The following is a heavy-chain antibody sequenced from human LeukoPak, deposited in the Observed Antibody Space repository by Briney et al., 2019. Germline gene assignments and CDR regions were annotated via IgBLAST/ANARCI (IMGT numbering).Heavy chain of an antibody. V-gene: IGHV3-33*06. J-gene: IGHJ6*04. Sequence: PGGSLRLSCAASGFTFSSYGMHWVRQAPGKGLEWVAVIWYDGSNKYYADSVKGRFTISRDNSKSTLYLQMNSLRAEDTAVYYCAKDLVRGVIIGNGMDVWGKGTTVTVSS. CDR2: IWYDGSNK. CDR1: GFTFSSYG. D-gene: IGHD3-10*01. CDR3: AKDLVRGVIIGNGMDV.